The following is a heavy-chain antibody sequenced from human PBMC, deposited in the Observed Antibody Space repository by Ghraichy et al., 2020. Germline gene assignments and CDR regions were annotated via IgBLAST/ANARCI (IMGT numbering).Heavy chain of an antibody. CDR1: GGSISSGGYS. CDR2: IYHSGST. Sequence: SETLSLTCAVSGGSISSGGYSWSWIRQPPGKGLEWIGYIYHSGSTYYNPSLKSRVTISVDRSKNQFSLKLSSVTAADTAVYYCARVAWYSSLARPIAWFDPWGQGTLVTVSS. V-gene: IGHV4-30-2*01. D-gene: IGHD6-19*01. CDR3: ARVAWYSSLARPIAWFDP. J-gene: IGHJ5*02.